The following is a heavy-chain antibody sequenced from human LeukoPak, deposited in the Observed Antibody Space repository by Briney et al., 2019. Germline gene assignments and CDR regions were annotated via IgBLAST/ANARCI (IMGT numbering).Heavy chain of an antibody. J-gene: IGHJ4*02. V-gene: IGHV1-24*01. CDR1: GYTLTELS. Sequence: GASVKVSCKVSGYTLTELSMHWVRQAPGKGLEWMGGFDPEEGETIYAQKFQGRVTMTEDTSTDTAYMELSSLRSEDTAVYYCATGYYYGSGSYYNPPLGYWGQGTLVTVSS. CDR2: FDPEEGET. D-gene: IGHD3-10*01. CDR3: ATGYYYGSGSYYNPPLGY.